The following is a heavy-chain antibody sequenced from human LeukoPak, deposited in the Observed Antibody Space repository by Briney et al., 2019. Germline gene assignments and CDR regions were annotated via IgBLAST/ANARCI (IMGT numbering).Heavy chain of an antibody. D-gene: IGHD2-15*01. V-gene: IGHV4-59*01. CDR3: ARDPTLGDAFDI. Sequence: SSETLSLTCTVSGGSISSYYWSWIRQPPGKGLEWIGYIYYSGSTNYNPSLKSRVTISVDTSKNQFSLELSSVTAADTAVYYCARDPTLGDAFDIWGQGTMVTVSS. CDR2: IYYSGST. CDR1: GGSISSYY. J-gene: IGHJ3*02.